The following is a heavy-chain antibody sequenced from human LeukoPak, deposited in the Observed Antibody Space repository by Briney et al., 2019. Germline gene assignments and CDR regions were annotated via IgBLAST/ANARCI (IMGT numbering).Heavy chain of an antibody. D-gene: IGHD6-19*01. J-gene: IGHJ4*02. CDR3: AKSLAVPGSPDQ. CDR1: GFTFTYSA. CDR2: VSGSGGNT. V-gene: IGHV3-23*01. Sequence: PGGSLRLSCAASGFTFTYSAMTWVRQAPGKGLEWVSTVSGSGGNTYYADSVKGRFTISSDNSENTVSLQMNSLRGQDTAVYYCAKSLAVPGSPDQWGQGTLVTVSS.